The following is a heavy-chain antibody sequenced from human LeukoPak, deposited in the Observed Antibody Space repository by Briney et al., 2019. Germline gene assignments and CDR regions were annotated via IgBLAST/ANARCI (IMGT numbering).Heavy chain of an antibody. V-gene: IGHV4-39*07. CDR1: GDSVSNSRVY. CDR3: AREMRSRDNAFDI. Sequence: SETLSLTCTVSGDSVSNSRVYWAWIRQTPGEGLEWIGSIYFNGRTYYNPSLTSRVTISVDIPKNQFSLKLSSVTAADTAVYYCAREMRSRDNAFDIWGQGTMVTVSS. CDR2: IYFNGRT. D-gene: IGHD2-15*01. J-gene: IGHJ3*02.